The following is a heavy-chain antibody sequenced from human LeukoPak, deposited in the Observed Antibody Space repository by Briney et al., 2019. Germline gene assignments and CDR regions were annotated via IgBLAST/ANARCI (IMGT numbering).Heavy chain of an antibody. D-gene: IGHD2-21*02. J-gene: IGHJ4*02. V-gene: IGHV1-18*01. CDR2: ISAYNGNT. Sequence: ASAKVSCKASGYTFTSYGISWVRQAPGQGLEWMGWISAYNGNTNYAQKLQGRVTMTTDTSTSTAYMELRSLRSDDTAVYYCARDRVVVTAAYFDYWGQGTLVTVSS. CDR1: GYTFTSYG. CDR3: ARDRVVVTAAYFDY.